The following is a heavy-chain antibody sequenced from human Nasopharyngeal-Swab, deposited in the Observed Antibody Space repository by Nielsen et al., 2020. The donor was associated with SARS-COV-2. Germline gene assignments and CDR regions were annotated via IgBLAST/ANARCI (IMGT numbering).Heavy chain of an antibody. D-gene: IGHD3-3*01. CDR3: AKDGMYYDFWSGYSTVMEAYYYYYMDV. CDR2: ISYDGSNK. J-gene: IGHJ6*03. Sequence: WIPQPPGKGLEWVAVISYDGSNKYYADSVKGRFTISRDNSKNTLYLQMNSLRAEDTAVYYCAKDGMYYDFWSGYSTVMEAYYYYYMDVWGRGTTVPSP. V-gene: IGHV3-30*18.